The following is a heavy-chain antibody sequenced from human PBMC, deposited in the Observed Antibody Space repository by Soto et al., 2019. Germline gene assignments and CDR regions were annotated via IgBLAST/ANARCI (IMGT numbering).Heavy chain of an antibody. CDR2: ISAYNGNT. J-gene: IGHJ6*02. V-gene: IGHV1-18*01. CDR1: GYTFSSYG. CDR3: ASSYFGGDCSVLYYYYGMDV. Sequence: QVQLVQSGAEVKKPGASVKVSCKASGYTFSSYGISWVRQAPGQGLEWMGWISAYNGNTNYAQKLQGRVTMTPDTSTSTAYMELRSLRSDDTAVYYCASSYFGGDCSVLYYYYGMDVWGQGTTVTVSS. D-gene: IGHD2-21*02.